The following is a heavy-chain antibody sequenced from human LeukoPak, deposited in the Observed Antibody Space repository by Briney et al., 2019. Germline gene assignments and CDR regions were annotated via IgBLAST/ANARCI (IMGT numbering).Heavy chain of an antibody. V-gene: IGHV4-4*07. Sequence: SETLSLTCTVSGGSISSYYWSWIRQPAGKGLEWIGRIYTSGSTNYNPSLKSRVTMSVDTSKNQFSLKLSSVTAADTAVYYCARNHLRFLEWSFDYWGQGTLVTVSS. J-gene: IGHJ4*02. D-gene: IGHD3-3*01. CDR2: IYTSGST. CDR3: ARNHLRFLEWSFDY. CDR1: GGSISSYY.